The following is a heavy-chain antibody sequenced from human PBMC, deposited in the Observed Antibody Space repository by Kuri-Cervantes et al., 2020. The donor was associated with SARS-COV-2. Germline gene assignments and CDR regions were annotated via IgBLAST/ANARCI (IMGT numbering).Heavy chain of an antibody. Sequence: GESLKISCAASGFTFSSYGMHWVRQAPGKGLEWVAVISYDGSNKYYADSVKGRFTISRDNSKNTLYLQMNSLRAEDTAVYFCASLTVTAMRFWDDYTGMDVWGQGTTVTVSS. CDR2: ISYDGSNK. D-gene: IGHD2-21*02. CDR3: ASLTVTAMRFWDDYTGMDV. J-gene: IGHJ6*02. V-gene: IGHV3-33*05. CDR1: GFTFSSYG.